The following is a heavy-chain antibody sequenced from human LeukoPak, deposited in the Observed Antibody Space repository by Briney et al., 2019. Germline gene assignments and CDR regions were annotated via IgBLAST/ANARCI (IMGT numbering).Heavy chain of an antibody. J-gene: IGHJ4*02. CDR1: GFTFSSYE. CDR2: ISSSGSTM. D-gene: IGHD1-14*01. CDR3: ASQYPSWWGARKGEPGPYYFDY. Sequence: PGGSLRLSCAASGFTFSSYEMNWVRQAPGKGLEWVSYISSSGSTMYYADSVKGRFTISRDNAKNSLYLQVNSLRAEDTAVYYCASQYPSWWGARKGEPGPYYFDYWGQGTLVTVSS. V-gene: IGHV3-48*03.